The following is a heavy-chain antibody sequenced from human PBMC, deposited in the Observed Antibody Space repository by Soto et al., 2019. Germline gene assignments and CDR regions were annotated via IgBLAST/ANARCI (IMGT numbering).Heavy chain of an antibody. CDR2: IYCSRST. CDR3: ARGRITMVRGVIINYYGMDV. Sequence: SDTLSLTCTPSGHSFSTGVHYWGWIRPHPGKALAWIRYIYCSRSTYYNPSLKSRVSISVDTSKNQFSLKLSSVTAAGTAVYYCARGRITMVRGVIINYYGMDVWGQGSTVTVSS. CDR1: GHSFSTGVHY. D-gene: IGHD3-10*01. J-gene: IGHJ6*02. V-gene: IGHV4-31*02.